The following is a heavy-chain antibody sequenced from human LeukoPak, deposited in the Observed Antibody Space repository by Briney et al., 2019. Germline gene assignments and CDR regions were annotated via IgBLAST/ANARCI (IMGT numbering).Heavy chain of an antibody. Sequence: GGSLRLSCAASGFTFSSYAMSWVRQAPGKGLEWVSAITASGSTYYTDSVKGRFTISRDNSKNTLYLQMDSLRAEDTAVYYCATYIAVAEDWGQGTLVTVSS. J-gene: IGHJ4*02. V-gene: IGHV3-23*01. CDR2: ITASGST. CDR1: GFTFSSYA. D-gene: IGHD6-13*01. CDR3: ATYIAVAED.